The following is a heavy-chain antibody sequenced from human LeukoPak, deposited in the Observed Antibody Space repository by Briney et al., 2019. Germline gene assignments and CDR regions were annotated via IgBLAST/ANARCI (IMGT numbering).Heavy chain of an antibody. Sequence: GGSLRLSCAASGFTFSNAWMSWVRQAPGKGLEWVGRIKSKTDGGTTDYAAPVKGRFTISRDDSKNTLYLQMNSLKIEDTAVYYCTTDGVYSRGLFFDYWGQGTLVTVSS. CDR2: IKSKTDGGTT. J-gene: IGHJ4*02. CDR3: TTDGVYSRGLFFDY. V-gene: IGHV3-15*01. D-gene: IGHD6-19*01. CDR1: GFTFSNAW.